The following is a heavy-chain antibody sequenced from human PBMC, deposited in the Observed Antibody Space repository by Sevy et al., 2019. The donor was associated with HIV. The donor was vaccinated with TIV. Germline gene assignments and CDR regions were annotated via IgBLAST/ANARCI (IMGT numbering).Heavy chain of an antibody. Sequence: GGSLRLSCAASGFTFSSYAMHWVRQAPGKGLEWVAVISYDGSNKYYADSVKGRFTISRDNSKNTLYLQMNSLGAEDTAVYYCARETGGDYSGGYFDYWGQGTLVTVSS. V-gene: IGHV3-30-3*01. CDR2: ISYDGSNK. CDR3: ARETGGDYSGGYFDY. CDR1: GFTFSSYA. D-gene: IGHD4-17*01. J-gene: IGHJ4*02.